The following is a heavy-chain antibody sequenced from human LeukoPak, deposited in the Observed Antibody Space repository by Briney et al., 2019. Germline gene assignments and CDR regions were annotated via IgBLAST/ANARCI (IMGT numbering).Heavy chain of an antibody. CDR1: GYSFTSYW. V-gene: IGHV5-51*01. CDR2: IYPGDSDT. CDR3: ARPGIPGYSSSWSSRMDV. D-gene: IGHD6-13*01. J-gene: IGHJ6*03. Sequence: GESLKISCKGSGYSFTSYWIGWVRQMPGKGLEWMGIIYPGDSDTRYSPSFQGQVTISADKSISTAYLQWSSLKASDTAMYYCARPGIPGYSSSWSSRMDVWGKGTTVTVSS.